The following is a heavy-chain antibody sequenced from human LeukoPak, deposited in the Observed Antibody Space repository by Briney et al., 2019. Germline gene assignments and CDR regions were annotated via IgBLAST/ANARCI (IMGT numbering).Heavy chain of an antibody. J-gene: IGHJ3*02. V-gene: IGHV3-23*01. CDR3: AKDRKMTTHAFDI. D-gene: IGHD4-17*01. Sequence: GGSLRLSCASSGFTFSSYAMSWVRQAPGKGLEWVSAISGSGGSTYYADSVKGRFTISRDNSKNTLYLQMNSLRAEDTAVYYCAKDRKMTTHAFDIWGQGTMVTVSS. CDR2: ISGSGGST. CDR1: GFTFSSYA.